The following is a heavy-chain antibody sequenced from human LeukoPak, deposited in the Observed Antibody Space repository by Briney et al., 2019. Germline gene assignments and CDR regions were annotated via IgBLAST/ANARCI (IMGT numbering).Heavy chain of an antibody. Sequence: SETLSLTCTVSGGSISSYYWSWIQQPVGKGLEWIGRIYTSGSTNYNPSLKSRVTMSVDTSKNQFSLKLSSVTAADTAVYYCALTGPPNWFDPWGQGTLVTVSS. V-gene: IGHV4-4*07. CDR3: ALTGPPNWFDP. CDR1: GGSISSYY. D-gene: IGHD3-9*01. J-gene: IGHJ5*02. CDR2: IYTSGST.